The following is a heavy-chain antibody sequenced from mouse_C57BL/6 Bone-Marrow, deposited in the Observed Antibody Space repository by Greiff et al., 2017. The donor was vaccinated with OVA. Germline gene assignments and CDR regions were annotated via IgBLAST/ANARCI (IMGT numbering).Heavy chain of an antibody. V-gene: IGHV1-64*01. Sequence: VQLQQSGAELVKPGASVKLSCKASGYTFTSYWMHWVKQRPGQGLEWIGMIHPNSGSTNYNEKFKSKATLTVDKSSSTAYMQLSSLTSEDSAVYYCARRPYYSNTWFAYWGQGTLVTVSA. D-gene: IGHD2-5*01. CDR1: GYTFTSYW. J-gene: IGHJ3*01. CDR2: IHPNSGST. CDR3: ARRPYYSNTWFAY.